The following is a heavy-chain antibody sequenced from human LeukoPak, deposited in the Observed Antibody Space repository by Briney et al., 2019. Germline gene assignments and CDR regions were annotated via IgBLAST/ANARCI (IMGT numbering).Heavy chain of an antibody. V-gene: IGHV4-34*01. Sequence: KPSETLSLTCAVYGGSFSGYYWSWIRQPPGKGREWIGEINHSGSTNYNPSLKSRVTISVDTSKNQFSLKLSSVTAADTAVYYCARGILVATITAYYYYGMDVWGQGTTVTVSS. D-gene: IGHD5-12*01. CDR3: ARGILVATITAYYYYGMDV. J-gene: IGHJ6*02. CDR2: INHSGST. CDR1: GGSFSGYY.